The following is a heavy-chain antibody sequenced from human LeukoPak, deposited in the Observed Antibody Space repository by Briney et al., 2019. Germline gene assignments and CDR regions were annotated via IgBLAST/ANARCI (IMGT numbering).Heavy chain of an antibody. Sequence: PGGSLRLSCAAPGFTFSSYGMHWVRQAPGKGLEWVAVIWYDGSNKYYADSVKGRFTISRDNSKNTLYLQMNSLRAEDTAVYYCARDIQYYYDSSGYLNWFDPWGQGTLVTVSS. J-gene: IGHJ5*02. CDR1: GFTFSSYG. CDR2: IWYDGSNK. V-gene: IGHV3-33*01. CDR3: ARDIQYYYDSSGYLNWFDP. D-gene: IGHD3-22*01.